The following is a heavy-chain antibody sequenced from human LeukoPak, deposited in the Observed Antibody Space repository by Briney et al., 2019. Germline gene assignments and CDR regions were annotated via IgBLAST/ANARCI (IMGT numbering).Heavy chain of an antibody. CDR3: ARAMPYFYRSIAVPGTIDY. J-gene: IGHJ4*02. V-gene: IGHV4-34*01. CDR1: GETFSHNF. Sequence: SETLSLTCAVYGETFSHNFWTWIRQAAGKGVEGIGQMNHRGSTYYNPSLKRPVTILVDTSKNQFSLKLTSVTAADTAVYYCARAMPYFYRSIAVPGTIDYWGQGILVTVSS. D-gene: IGHD6-19*01. CDR2: MNHRGST.